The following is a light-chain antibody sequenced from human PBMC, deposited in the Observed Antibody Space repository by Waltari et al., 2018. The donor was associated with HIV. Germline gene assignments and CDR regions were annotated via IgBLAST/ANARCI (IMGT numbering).Light chain of an antibody. V-gene: IGLV2-14*01. CDR3: SSYTSSSTSV. J-gene: IGLJ2*01. Sequence: QSALTQPASLSGSPGQSITISCPGTSSDVGGYNYVPWYQQHPGKAPKLMIYEVNNRPSGVSNRFSGSKSGNTASLTISGLQAEDEADYYCSSYTSSSTSVFGRGTKLTVL. CDR1: SSDVGGYNY. CDR2: EVN.